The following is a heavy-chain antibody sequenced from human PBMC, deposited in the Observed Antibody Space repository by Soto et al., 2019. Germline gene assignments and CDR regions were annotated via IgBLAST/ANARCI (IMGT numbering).Heavy chain of an antibody. V-gene: IGHV3-23*01. J-gene: IGHJ4*02. CDR2: ISGSGDDT. CDR3: ANPIPKTGTTFGF. CDR1: GFTFSNFA. D-gene: IGHD1-1*01. Sequence: QLLESGGGFVQPGGSLRLSCVASGFTFSNFAMAWVRQAPVEGLEWVSAISGSGDDTFYAYSMKGRFTISRDNSKDTPYLQINSLHTEDTAVYYCANPIPKTGTTFGFGGQGTLVTVSS.